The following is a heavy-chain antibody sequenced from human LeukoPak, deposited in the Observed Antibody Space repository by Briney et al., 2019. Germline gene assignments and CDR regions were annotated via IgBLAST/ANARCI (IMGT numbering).Heavy chain of an antibody. D-gene: IGHD1-20*01. CDR2: IYHSGST. CDR1: GYSISSGYY. V-gene: IGHV4-38-2*02. J-gene: IGHJ4*02. CDR3: ARVDRNWNYFDY. Sequence: PSETLSLTCTVSGYSISSGYYWGWIRQPPGKGLEWIGSIYHSGSTYYNPSLKSRVTISVDTSRNQFSLNLSSVTAADTAVYFCARVDRNWNYFDYWGQGTLVTVSS.